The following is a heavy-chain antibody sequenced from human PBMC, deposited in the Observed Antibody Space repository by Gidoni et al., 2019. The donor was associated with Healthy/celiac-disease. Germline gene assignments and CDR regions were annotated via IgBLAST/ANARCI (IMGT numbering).Heavy chain of an antibody. CDR1: GGSISSSSYY. D-gene: IGHD2-15*01. Sequence: QLQLQESGPGLVKPSETLSLTCTVSGGSISSSSYYWGSIRQPPGKGLEWIGSIYDSGSTYYNPSLKSRVTISVDTSKNQCSLKLSSVTAADTAVYYCARLGRKYCSGGSCYSVAFDPWGQGTLVTVSS. J-gene: IGHJ5*02. CDR3: ARLGRKYCSGGSCYSVAFDP. V-gene: IGHV4-39*01. CDR2: IYDSGST.